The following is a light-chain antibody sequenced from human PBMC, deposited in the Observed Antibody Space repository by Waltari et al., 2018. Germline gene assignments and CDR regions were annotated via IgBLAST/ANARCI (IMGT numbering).Light chain of an antibody. CDR2: LAS. Sequence: DIQMTQSPSTLSASVGDRAIITCRASQSISNLLAWYQQKPGQAPNLLIYLASRLQSGVPSRFSGSGSGTEFNLTISCLQPDDFATYYCQQYNTYSGWTFGQGTKVEIK. CDR3: QQYNTYSGWT. CDR1: QSISNL. J-gene: IGKJ1*01. V-gene: IGKV1-5*03.